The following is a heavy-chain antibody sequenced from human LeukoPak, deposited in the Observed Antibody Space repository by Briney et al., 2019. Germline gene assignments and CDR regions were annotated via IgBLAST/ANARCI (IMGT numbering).Heavy chain of an antibody. D-gene: IGHD7-27*01. CDR3: ARRQFNWGSAFDI. V-gene: IGHV3-7*01. CDR2: IKQDGSEK. CDR1: GFTFSTYW. J-gene: IGHJ3*02. Sequence: PGGSLRLSCAASGFTFSTYWMSWVRQAPGKGLEWVANIKQDGSEKYYVDSVKGRFTISRDNAKNSLSLQMNSLRTEDTAVYYCARRQFNWGSAFDIWGHGTMVTVSS.